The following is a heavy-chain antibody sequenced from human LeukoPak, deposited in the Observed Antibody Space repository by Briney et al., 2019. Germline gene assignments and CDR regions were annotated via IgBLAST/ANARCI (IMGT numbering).Heavy chain of an antibody. D-gene: IGHD3-10*01. J-gene: IGHJ4*02. CDR2: ISGSGGST. V-gene: IGHV3-23*01. CDR3: AKTETITILRPGQLATIDY. Sequence: PGGSLRLSCAASGFTFSSYGMSWVRQAPGKGLEWVSAISGSGGSTYYADSVKGRFTISRDNSKNTLYLQMNSLRAEDTAVYYCAKTETITILRPGQLATIDYWGQGTLVTVSS. CDR1: GFTFSSYG.